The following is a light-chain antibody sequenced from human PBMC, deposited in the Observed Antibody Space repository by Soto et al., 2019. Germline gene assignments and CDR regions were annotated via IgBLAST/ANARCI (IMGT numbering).Light chain of an antibody. J-gene: IGKJ2*01. CDR3: HQRSNWPPYT. V-gene: IGKV3-11*01. Sequence: EVVLTQSPVTLSLSPGERATISCRASQSVGSSLAWYQHKPGKAPRLLIYDASNRTAGIPVRFCGSGSGTAFSLPTSTLEHADFVLSYCHQRSNWPPYTFGQGTRLEIK. CDR2: DAS. CDR1: QSVGSS.